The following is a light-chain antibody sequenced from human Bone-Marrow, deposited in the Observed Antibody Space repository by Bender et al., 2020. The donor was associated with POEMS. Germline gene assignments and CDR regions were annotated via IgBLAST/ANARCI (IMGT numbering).Light chain of an antibody. Sequence: SYELTQPPSVSVSPGQAASITCSGDRLGDKYTSWYQQKPGQAPVLVISKDSERPSGIPERFSGSSSGTTVTLTITGVQAEDEADYYCQSADSSSTYVVFAGGTKLTVL. CDR2: KDS. CDR1: RLGDKY. V-gene: IGLV3-25*03. J-gene: IGLJ2*01. CDR3: QSADSSSTYVV.